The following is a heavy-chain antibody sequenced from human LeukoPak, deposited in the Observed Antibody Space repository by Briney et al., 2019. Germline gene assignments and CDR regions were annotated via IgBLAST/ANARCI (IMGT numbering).Heavy chain of an antibody. CDR3: ARVGSSLPHWYFDV. V-gene: IGHV4-31*03. J-gene: IGHJ2*01. Sequence: PSETLSLTCTVSGRPISNGGYYSSRIRQPPGKGLERIEYIYYSGGYYYNPSRKSGVTISVDTSKSQFFLKLSSVTAAETAVYYCARVGSSLPHWYFDVWGRGTLVTVSS. D-gene: IGHD3-10*01. CDR1: GRPISNGGYY. CDR2: IYYSGGY.